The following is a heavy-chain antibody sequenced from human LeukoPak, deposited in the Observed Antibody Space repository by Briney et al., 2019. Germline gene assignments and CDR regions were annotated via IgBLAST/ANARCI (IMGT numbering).Heavy chain of an antibody. CDR2: LYYNGRT. D-gene: IGHD3-22*01. CDR3: ARDAGDSSGYHDY. J-gene: IGHJ4*02. CDR1: GYSISNGYY. Sequence: SETLSLTCSVSGYSISNGYYWGWIRQPPGKGLEWIGSLYYNGRTFYNPSLKSRVSLSVDTSNNQFSLKLSSVTAADTAVYYSARDAGDSSGYHDYWGQGTLVTVSS. V-gene: IGHV4-38-2*02.